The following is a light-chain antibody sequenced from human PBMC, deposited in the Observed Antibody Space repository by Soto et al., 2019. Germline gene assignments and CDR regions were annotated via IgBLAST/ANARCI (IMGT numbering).Light chain of an antibody. CDR1: QSVLYSSNNKNC. V-gene: IGKV4-1*01. CDR3: QQHSTSPLT. CDR2: WAS. Sequence: DNVMTQSPDSLAVSLGERATINCKSSQSVLYSSNNKNCLAWYQQKPGQPPKLLIYWASTRESGVPDRFSGSESGTDFTLTISNLQAEDVAVYYCQQHSTSPLTFGGGTKVEIK. J-gene: IGKJ4*01.